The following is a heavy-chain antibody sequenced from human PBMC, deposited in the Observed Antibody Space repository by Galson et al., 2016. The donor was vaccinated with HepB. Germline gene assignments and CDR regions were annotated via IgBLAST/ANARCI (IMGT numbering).Heavy chain of an antibody. D-gene: IGHD3-22*01. V-gene: IGHV1-46*01. Sequence: SVKVSCKASGYIFTSYYIHWVRQAPGQGLEWMGRITPSGGATTFAQKFQGRVTLTRDTSTNTVYMELRSLRSKDTAVYYCARRTYDRSGSFYYYFAMDLWGQGTTVTVSS. J-gene: IGHJ6*02. CDR1: GYIFTSYY. CDR2: ITPSGGAT. CDR3: ARRTYDRSGSFYYYFAMDL.